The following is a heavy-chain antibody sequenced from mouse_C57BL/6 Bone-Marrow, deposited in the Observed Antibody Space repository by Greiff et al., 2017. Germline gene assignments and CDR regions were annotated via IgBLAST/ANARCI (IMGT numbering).Heavy chain of an antibody. Sequence: QVQLQQSGSELRSPGSSVKLSCKDFDSEVFPIAYMSWVRQKPGHGFEWIGGILPSIGRTIYGEKFEDKATLDADTLSNTAYLVLNSLTSEDSSIYYGARGYFYGSSYPFAYWGQGTLVTVSA. D-gene: IGHD1-1*01. CDR2: ILPSIGRT. J-gene: IGHJ3*01. V-gene: IGHV15-2*01. CDR1: DSEVFPIAY. CDR3: ARGYFYGSSYPFAY.